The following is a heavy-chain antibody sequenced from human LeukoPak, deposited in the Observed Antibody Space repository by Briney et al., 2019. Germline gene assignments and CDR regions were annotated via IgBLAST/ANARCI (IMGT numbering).Heavy chain of an antibody. CDR2: IHPDGSTT. D-gene: IGHD3-16*01. CDR1: GFTFSSYS. J-gene: IGHJ4*02. CDR3: ARDETLYGTGPHFGD. Sequence: GGSLRLSCAASGFTFSSYSMNWVRQAPGKGLVWVSRIHPDGSTTTYADSVKGRFTISRDNAKNTVHLQMNSLRAEDTAVYYCARDETLYGTGPHFGDWGQGIQVTVSS. V-gene: IGHV3-74*01.